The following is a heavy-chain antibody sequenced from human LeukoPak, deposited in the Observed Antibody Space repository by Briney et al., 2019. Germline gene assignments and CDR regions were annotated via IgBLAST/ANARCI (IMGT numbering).Heavy chain of an antibody. CDR1: GFAFSRYW. CDR2: IKEDGSES. D-gene: IGHD6-13*01. J-gene: IGHJ4*02. V-gene: IGHV3-7*01. Sequence: GGSLRLSCAVSGFAFSRYWMSWVRQAPGKGLEWVANIKEDGSESYYVDSVKGRFTISRDNAKNSLYLQTNSLRAEDTAVYYCARDSSNVYFDYWGQGTLVTVSS. CDR3: ARDSSNVYFDY.